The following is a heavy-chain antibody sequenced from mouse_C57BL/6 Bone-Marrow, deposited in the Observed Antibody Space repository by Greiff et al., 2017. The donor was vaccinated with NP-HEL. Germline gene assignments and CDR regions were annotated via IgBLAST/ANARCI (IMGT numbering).Heavy chain of an antibody. CDR3: ARENDYDVPYAMDD. V-gene: IGHV1-50*01. CDR2: IDPSDSYT. D-gene: IGHD2-4*01. Sequence: QVQLQQPGAELVKPGASVKLSCKASGYTFTSYWMQWVKQRPGQGLEWIGEIDPSDSYTNYNQKFKGKATLTVDTSSSTAYMQLSSLTSEDSAVYYCARENDYDVPYAMDDWGQGTSVTVSS. J-gene: IGHJ4*01. CDR1: GYTFTSYW.